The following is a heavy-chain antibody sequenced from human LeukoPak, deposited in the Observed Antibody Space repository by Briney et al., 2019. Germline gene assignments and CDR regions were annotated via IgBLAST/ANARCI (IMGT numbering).Heavy chain of an antibody. CDR2: TYYRSQWYD. Sequence: SQTLSLTCAISGDSVSRKSAAWFWIRQSPSRGLEWLGRTYYRSQWYDDYAVSLKSRITINPDTSNNHFSLHLNAVTPEDTAVYYCARGAVGQHRSKGDAFDIRGQGTMATVSS. J-gene: IGHJ3*02. V-gene: IGHV6-1*01. CDR1: GDSVSRKSAA. CDR3: ARGAVGQHRSKGDAFDI. D-gene: IGHD1-1*01.